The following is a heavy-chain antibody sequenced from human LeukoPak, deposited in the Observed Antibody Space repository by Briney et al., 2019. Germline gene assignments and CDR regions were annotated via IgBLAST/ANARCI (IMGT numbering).Heavy chain of an antibody. V-gene: IGHV4-34*01. CDR3: ARRRQYDSSLFWNFDL. CDR1: GGSFSGYY. D-gene: IGHD6-6*01. Sequence: SQTLSLTCAVYGGSFSGYYWSWIRQSPGKGLEWIGESNHSGSTNYNPSLKSRVTISVDTSKNQFSLKLSSVTAADTAVYYCARRRQYDSSLFWNFDLWGRGTLVTVSS. CDR2: SNHSGST. J-gene: IGHJ2*01.